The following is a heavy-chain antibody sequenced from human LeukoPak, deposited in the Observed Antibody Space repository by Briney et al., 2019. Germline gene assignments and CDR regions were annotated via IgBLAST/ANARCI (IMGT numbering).Heavy chain of an antibody. Sequence: HPGGSLRLSCAASGFSFSNSWMHWVRQAPGKGLVRVSRINSDGTTTYYADSVKGRFTISRDNAKNTLFLQMNSLRPEDTALYYCASDPYLANFWTGYPLYWGQGTLVTVSS. CDR2: INSDGTTT. J-gene: IGHJ4*02. CDR3: ASDPYLANFWTGYPLY. D-gene: IGHD3/OR15-3a*01. V-gene: IGHV3-74*01. CDR1: GFSFSNSW.